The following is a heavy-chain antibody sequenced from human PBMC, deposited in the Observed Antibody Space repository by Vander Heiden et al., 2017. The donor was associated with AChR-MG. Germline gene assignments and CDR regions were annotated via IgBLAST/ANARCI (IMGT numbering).Heavy chain of an antibody. CDR1: GGTFSGYA. CDR3: ARDRGIAVAGTGFDP. V-gene: IGHV1-69*06. Sequence: QVQPVPSGAEGKKPGSSVKVSGPASGGTFSGYAISWVQQAPGQGLEWMGGIIPIFGTANYAQKFQGRVTITADKSTSTAYMELSSLRSEDTAVYYCARDRGIAVAGTGFDPWGQGTLVTVSS. CDR2: IIPIFGTA. D-gene: IGHD6-19*01. J-gene: IGHJ5*02.